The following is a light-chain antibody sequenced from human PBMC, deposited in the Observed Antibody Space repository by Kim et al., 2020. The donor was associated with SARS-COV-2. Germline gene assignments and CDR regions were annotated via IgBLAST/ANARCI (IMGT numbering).Light chain of an antibody. V-gene: IGLV3-1*01. CDR2: QDS. J-gene: IGLJ3*02. CDR3: QAWDTSTLV. Sequence: SYELTRPPSVSVSPGQTASITCSGDKLGEKYACWYQQKPGQSPVVVIYQDSKRPSGIPERFSGSTSGTTATLTISGTQAMDEAVYYCQAWDTSTLVFGGG. CDR1: KLGEKY.